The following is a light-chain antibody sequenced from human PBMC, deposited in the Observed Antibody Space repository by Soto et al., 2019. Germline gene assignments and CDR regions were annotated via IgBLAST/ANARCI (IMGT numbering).Light chain of an antibody. V-gene: IGKV1-16*01. J-gene: IGKJ5*01. CDR1: QDINNF. Sequence: DIQMTQSPSSLSASVGDRVTITCRASQDINNFLAWFQQKPGRAPKTLIFAASRLHSGIPSRFSGSGSGTTLTLTISSLQHEDLATYYCQHYDGSTQTFGHGTRLEIK. CDR2: AAS. CDR3: QHYDGSTQT.